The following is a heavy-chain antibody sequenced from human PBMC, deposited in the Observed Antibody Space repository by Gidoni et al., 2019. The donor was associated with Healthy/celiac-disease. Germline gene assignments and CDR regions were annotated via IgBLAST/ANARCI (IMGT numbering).Heavy chain of an antibody. CDR1: AFPFTRSAMRCVPSAPG. V-gene: IGHV3-23*01. D-gene: IGHD3-22*01. CDR3: AKDSDRSGYYFEYAFGI. Sequence: EVQLLDFGGGLVPPVGSLRLFCAASAFPFTRSAMRCVPSAPGMGWARQYGGDGMEWGSGISGSGGSTYYAGSVKGRFNSSGDDSKNTLYLQKNSLRADDTAVYYCAKDSDRSGYYFEYAFGIWGQGTMVTVSS. CDR2: ISGSGGST. J-gene: IGHJ3*02.